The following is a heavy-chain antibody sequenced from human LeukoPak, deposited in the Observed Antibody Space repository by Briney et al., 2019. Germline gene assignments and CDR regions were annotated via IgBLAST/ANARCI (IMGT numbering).Heavy chain of an antibody. D-gene: IGHD2-8*01. V-gene: IGHV4-34*01. Sequence: SETLSLTCAVYGGSFSGYYWGWIRQPPGKGLEWLGTFYHSGNTYYNPSLKSRLTISVDTSKNNFSLKLTSVTAADTAVYYCARHAYSHYYIDVWGKGTTATVSS. J-gene: IGHJ6*03. CDR2: FYHSGNT. CDR1: GGSFSGYY. CDR3: ARHAYSHYYIDV.